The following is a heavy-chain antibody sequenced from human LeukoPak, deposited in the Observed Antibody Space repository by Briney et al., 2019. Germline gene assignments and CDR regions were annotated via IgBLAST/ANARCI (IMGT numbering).Heavy chain of an antibody. D-gene: IGHD4-17*01. Sequence: SETLSHTCTVSGGSISTYYWTWIRQPPGKGLEWIGYIYSSGRTNFNPSLKSRVTMSVDASKNQFSLKLSSVTATDTAVYYCARAGNDFGEFLDFWGQGTLVTVSS. CDR3: ARAGNDFGEFLDF. V-gene: IGHV4-59*01. CDR2: IYSSGRT. CDR1: GGSISTYY. J-gene: IGHJ4*02.